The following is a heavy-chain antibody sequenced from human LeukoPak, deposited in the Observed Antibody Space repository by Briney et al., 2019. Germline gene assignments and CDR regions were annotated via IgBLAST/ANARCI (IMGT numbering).Heavy chain of an antibody. CDR3: ARGSTVADFDY. CDR1: GDSVSTNTGA. V-gene: IGHV6-1*01. CDR2: TYYRAKWYN. Sequence: SQTLSLTCAISGDSVSTNTGAWNWIRQSPSRGLEWLGRTYYRAKWYNNYAESVKSRITINPDTSKNQLSLQLNSMTPEDTAVYYCARGSTVADFDYWSQGTLVTVSS. D-gene: IGHD4-23*01. J-gene: IGHJ4*02.